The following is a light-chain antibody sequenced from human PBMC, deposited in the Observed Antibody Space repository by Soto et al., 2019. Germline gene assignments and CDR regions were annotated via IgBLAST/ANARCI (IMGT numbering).Light chain of an antibody. CDR2: FND. V-gene: IGLV1-44*01. J-gene: IGLJ3*02. CDR1: RSNIGSNL. Sequence: QSVLTQPPSASGTPGQRVSISCSGGRSNIGSNLVSWYQQLPGTAPKLLLYFNDQRPSGVPDRFSGSKSGTSASLAVSELQSEDGADYFCASWDDSLKGVLFGGGTKLTV. CDR3: ASWDDSLKGVL.